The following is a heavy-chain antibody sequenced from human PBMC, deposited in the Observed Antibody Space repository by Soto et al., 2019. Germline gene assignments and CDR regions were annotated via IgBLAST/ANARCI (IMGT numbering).Heavy chain of an antibody. D-gene: IGHD5-12*01. CDR3: ARAYHGGYDYGVYYYYGMDV. CDR1: GGTFSSYA. Sequence: QVPLVQSGAEVKKPGSSVKVSCKASGGTFSSYAISWVRQDPGQGLEWMGGIIPIFGTANYAQKFQGRVTITADESTSTAYMELSSLRSEDTAVYYCARAYHGGYDYGVYYYYGMDVWGQGTTVTVSS. V-gene: IGHV1-69*01. CDR2: IIPIFGTA. J-gene: IGHJ6*02.